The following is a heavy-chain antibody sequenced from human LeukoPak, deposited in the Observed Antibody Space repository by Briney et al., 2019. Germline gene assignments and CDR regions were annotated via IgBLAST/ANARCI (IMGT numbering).Heavy chain of an antibody. V-gene: IGHV3-23*01. CDR2: ISSSGGST. CDR1: GFTFNNCA. J-gene: IGHJ4*02. CDR3: ARGGLMTVVDY. Sequence: GGSLRLSCAASGFTFNNCAMSWGRQAPGKGLEWVSAISSSGGSTYYAGPVKGRFTISRDNSKSTLYLQMNSLRDEDTAVYYCARGGLMTVVDYWGQGTLVIVSS. D-gene: IGHD2-15*01.